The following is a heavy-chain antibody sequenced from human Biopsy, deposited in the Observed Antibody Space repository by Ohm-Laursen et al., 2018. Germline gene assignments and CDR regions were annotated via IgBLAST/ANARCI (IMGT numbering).Heavy chain of an antibody. CDR2: INQAGTT. CDR1: GQIFSDYQ. CDR3: GNEVHGRDY. J-gene: IGHJ4*02. D-gene: IGHD2-15*01. Sequence: SETLSLTRAVFGQIFSDYQWSWIPQPPGKGLVWFGQINQAGTTNYNPSLKRRVSISADASKNEFPLGLTSVTAADTAVYFCGNEVHGRDYWGLGAQVTVSS. V-gene: IGHV4-34*08.